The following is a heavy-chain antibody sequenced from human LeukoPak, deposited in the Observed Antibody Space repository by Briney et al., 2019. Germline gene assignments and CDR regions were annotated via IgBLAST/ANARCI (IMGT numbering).Heavy chain of an antibody. D-gene: IGHD4-17*01. CDR1: GFALTTYN. J-gene: IGHJ4*02. Sequence: GASVKVSCKASGFALTTYNIVWLRQAPGQGLEWVGWVTAFNENTHYSRKFQGRVTMTRDTSTSTAYMELRSLRSDDTAVYYCARPGLSYGDYGFFFDYWGQGTLVTVSS. V-gene: IGHV1-18*01. CDR2: VTAFNENT. CDR3: ARPGLSYGDYGFFFDY.